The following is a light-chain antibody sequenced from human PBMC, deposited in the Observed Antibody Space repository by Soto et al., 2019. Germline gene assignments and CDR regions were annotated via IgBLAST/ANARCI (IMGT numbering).Light chain of an antibody. CDR3: QQSFSNPPT. Sequence: DIQMTQSPSSRSASVGDRVTITCRASQTISSFLNWYQQKPGKAPKLLIHAASGLQSGVPSRFSGSGSGTDFSLTISSLQPEDFAIYYCQQSFSNPPTFGGGTKVEVK. CDR1: QTISSF. J-gene: IGKJ4*01. V-gene: IGKV1-39*01. CDR2: AAS.